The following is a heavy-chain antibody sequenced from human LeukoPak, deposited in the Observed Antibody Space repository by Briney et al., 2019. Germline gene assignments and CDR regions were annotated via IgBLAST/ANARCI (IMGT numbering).Heavy chain of an antibody. Sequence: SETLSLTCSVTGDSVSGSTSAWAWIRQPPGKVLEWIGNTYYRGSTHYSSSLESRVAISLDTSKNQFSLRLSSVTAADTAGYYRARVGVRTYCGSGCYSDYFDKWGQGTLVTVSS. D-gene: IGHD2-21*01. CDR2: TYYRGST. CDR1: GDSVSGSTSA. V-gene: IGHV4-39*07. J-gene: IGHJ4*02. CDR3: ARVGVRTYCGSGCYSDYFDK.